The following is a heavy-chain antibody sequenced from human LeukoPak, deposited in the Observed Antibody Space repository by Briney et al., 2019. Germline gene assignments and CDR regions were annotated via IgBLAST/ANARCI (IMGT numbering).Heavy chain of an antibody. CDR2: IYSGGST. D-gene: IGHD6-19*01. J-gene: IGHJ4*02. V-gene: IGHV3-53*01. CDR3: ASGYSSGWYDY. CDR1: GFTVSSNY. Sequence: GGSLRLSCAASGFTVSSNYMSWVRQAPGEGLEWVSVIYSGGSTYYADSVKGRFTISRDNSKNTLYLQMNGLRAEDTAVYYCASGYSSGWYDYWGQGTLVTVSS.